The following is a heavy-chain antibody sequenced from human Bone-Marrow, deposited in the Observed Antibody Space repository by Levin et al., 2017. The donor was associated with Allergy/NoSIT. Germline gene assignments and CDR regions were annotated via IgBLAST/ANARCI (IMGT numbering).Heavy chain of an antibody. Sequence: KSGGSLRLSCAASGFTFSSYTMNWVRRAPGKGLEWVSSISTSDSYVNYADSVKGRFTISRDNAKNSLYLQMNSLRAEDTAVYYCASDTVRAHLYYYYGMDGWGQGTTVTVSS. D-gene: IGHD3-10*01. CDR1: GFTFSSYT. V-gene: IGHV3-21*01. CDR3: ASDTVRAHLYYYYGMDG. J-gene: IGHJ6*02. CDR2: ISTSDSYV.